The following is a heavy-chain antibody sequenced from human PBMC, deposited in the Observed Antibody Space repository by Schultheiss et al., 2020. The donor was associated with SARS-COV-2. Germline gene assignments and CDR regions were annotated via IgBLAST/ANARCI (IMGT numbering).Heavy chain of an antibody. CDR3: ARGKSTVNLNWFDP. CDR1: GFTVSSDY. D-gene: IGHD4-17*01. CDR2: IYSGSST. V-gene: IGHV3-66*01. J-gene: IGHJ5*02. Sequence: GGSLRLSCAASGFTVSSDYMSWVRQAPGKGLEWVSVIYSGSSTYYADSVEGRLNSSRDNSKNTMYLQMNSLRDEDTAVYSGARGKSTVNLNWFDPWGQGTRVTVSS.